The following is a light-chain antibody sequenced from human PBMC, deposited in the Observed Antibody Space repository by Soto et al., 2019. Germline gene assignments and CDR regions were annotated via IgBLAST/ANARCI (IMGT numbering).Light chain of an antibody. Sequence: QSVLTQPASVSGSPGQSITISCTGTSSDVGGYNYDSWYQQHPGKAPKLMIYDVSNRPSGVSNRFSGSKSGNTASLTISGLQAEDEADYYCSSYTSSSTLGVFGGGTQLTVL. CDR2: DVS. J-gene: IGLJ2*01. CDR3: SSYTSSSTLGV. CDR1: SSDVGGYNY. V-gene: IGLV2-14*01.